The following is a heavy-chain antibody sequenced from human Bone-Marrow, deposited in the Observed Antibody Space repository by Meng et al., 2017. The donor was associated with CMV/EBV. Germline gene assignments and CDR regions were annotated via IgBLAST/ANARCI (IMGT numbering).Heavy chain of an antibody. CDR1: GFTFGNYA. J-gene: IGHJ3*02. Sequence: GESLKISCTASGFTFGNYAMSWVRQAPGKGLEWVGLIRSKGHGGTTEYAASVKARFIISRDDSKSIAYLQMNSLKSEDTGVYYCTREWLLIDAFDIWGQGTTVTVSS. CDR3: TREWLLIDAFDI. D-gene: IGHD3-22*01. CDR2: IRSKGHGGTT. V-gene: IGHV3-49*04.